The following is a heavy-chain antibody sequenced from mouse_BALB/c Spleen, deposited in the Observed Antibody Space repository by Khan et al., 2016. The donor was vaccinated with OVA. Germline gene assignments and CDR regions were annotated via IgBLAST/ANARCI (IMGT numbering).Heavy chain of an antibody. CDR1: GYTFTSYT. Sequence: QVQLQQSGAELARPGASVKMSCKASGYTFTSYTMHWVRQRPGQTLEWIGNINPSNNYTNYNQKFKDKATLIVDKSSSTAYLQLSSLTSEDSAVYYCVREGAYYRSDGWFAYWGQGTLVTVSA. D-gene: IGHD2-14*01. CDR2: INPSNNYT. V-gene: IGHV1-4*01. CDR3: VREGAYYRSDGWFAY. J-gene: IGHJ3*01.